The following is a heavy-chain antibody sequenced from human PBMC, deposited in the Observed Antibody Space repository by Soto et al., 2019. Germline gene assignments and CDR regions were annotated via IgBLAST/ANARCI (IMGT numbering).Heavy chain of an antibody. J-gene: IGHJ6*02. CDR3: ARQPLVRGVLSDMDV. V-gene: IGHV4-39*01. CDR1: GDSISSTNHY. D-gene: IGHD3-10*01. Sequence: PSETLSLTCIVSGDSISSTNHYWGWIRQPPGKGLEWIGSIYYSGNTYYNLSLKSRVTISVDTSKKQISLKLSSVTATDTAVYFCARQPLVRGVLSDMDVWGQGTTVTVSS. CDR2: IYYSGNT.